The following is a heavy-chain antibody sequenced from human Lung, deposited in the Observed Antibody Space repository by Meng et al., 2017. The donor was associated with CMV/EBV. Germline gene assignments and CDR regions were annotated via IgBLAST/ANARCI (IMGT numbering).Heavy chain of an antibody. D-gene: IGHD6-6*01. CDR1: GFSLRTVGVG. Sequence: QVTLEDSCPPLVTPPQPPPLTCTFTGFSLRTVGVGVGWIRQPPGKALECLAIIYGDDEKRYSPSLESRLTVTKDTSKNQVVLTMTNMVPVDTATYYCARAAARPSDWFDPWGQGTLVTVSS. J-gene: IGHJ5*02. CDR2: IYGDDEK. CDR3: ARAAARPSDWFDP. V-gene: IGHV2-5*02.